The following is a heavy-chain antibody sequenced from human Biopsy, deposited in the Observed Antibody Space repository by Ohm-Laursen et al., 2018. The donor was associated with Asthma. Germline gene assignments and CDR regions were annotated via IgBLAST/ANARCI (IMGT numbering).Heavy chain of an antibody. Sequence: ASVKVSCKPSGYTFNSAGITWVRQAPGQGLEWMGWISVYNGNTKVAQKLQDRVTMITDTSTSTAYMELRSLRSDDTAVYFCARAVDYSHYYGIDVWGQGTTITVS. CDR1: GYTFNSAG. V-gene: IGHV1-18*01. CDR2: ISVYNGNT. D-gene: IGHD3-10*01. CDR3: ARAVDYSHYYGIDV. J-gene: IGHJ6*02.